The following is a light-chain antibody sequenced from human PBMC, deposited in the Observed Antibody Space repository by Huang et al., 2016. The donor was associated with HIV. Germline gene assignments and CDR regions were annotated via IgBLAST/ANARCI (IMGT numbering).Light chain of an antibody. CDR2: AAS. CDR1: QGISNY. Sequence: IQLTQSPSSLSAFVGDRVTITCRASQGISNYLALYQQKAGKAPKLLIYAASTLQRGVPSRFTGSGSGTDFTLSISSLQPEDFATYYCHQFNSYPLTFGQGTRLEIK. J-gene: IGKJ5*01. V-gene: IGKV1-9*01. CDR3: HQFNSYPLT.